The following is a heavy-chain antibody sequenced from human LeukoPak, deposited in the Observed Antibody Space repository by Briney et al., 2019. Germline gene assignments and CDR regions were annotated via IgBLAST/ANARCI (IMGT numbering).Heavy chain of an antibody. D-gene: IGHD6-19*01. J-gene: IGHJ4*02. CDR1: EGTFSSHA. CDR3: ARGTSSGWSEFDY. CDR2: IIPIFGTA. Sequence: ASVKVSCKASEGTFSSHAISWVRQAPGQGLEWMGGIIPIFGTANYAQKFQGRVTITADESTSTAYMELSSLRSEDTAVYYCARGTSSGWSEFDYWGQGTLITVSS. V-gene: IGHV1-69*13.